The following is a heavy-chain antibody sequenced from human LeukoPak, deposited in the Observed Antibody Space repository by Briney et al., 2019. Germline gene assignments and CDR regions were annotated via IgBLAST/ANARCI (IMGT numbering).Heavy chain of an antibody. J-gene: IGHJ4*02. CDR3: ARSEINDYSRF. CDR2: VSLSGSP. D-gene: IGHD4-11*01. V-gene: IGHV4-38-2*02. CDR1: GYSLRNGYH. Sequence: PSETLSLTCSVSGYSLRNGYHWAWFRQPPGQRLEWLGSVSLSGSPYDNLSFKSRVSMSVDASKNQFSLKMRAVTAADSAVYFCARSEINDYSRFWGQGILVTVSS.